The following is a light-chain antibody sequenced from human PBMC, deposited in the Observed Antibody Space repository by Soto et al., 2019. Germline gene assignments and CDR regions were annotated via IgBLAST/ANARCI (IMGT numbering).Light chain of an antibody. V-gene: IGKV1-39*01. Sequence: DIQMTQSPSSLSASVGDRVTVTCRASQSISSYLNWYQQKPGKAPKLLIYAASSLQSGVPSRFSGSGSGTTFTLTISSLQSDDFATYYCQQYYSYPRTFGQGTKVDIK. J-gene: IGKJ1*01. CDR2: AAS. CDR1: QSISSY. CDR3: QQYYSYPRT.